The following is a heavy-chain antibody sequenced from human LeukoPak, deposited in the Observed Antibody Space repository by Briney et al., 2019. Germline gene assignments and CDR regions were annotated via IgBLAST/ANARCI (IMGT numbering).Heavy chain of an antibody. CDR2: IYYSGST. V-gene: IGHV4-39*01. CDR1: GGSISSSSYY. J-gene: IGHJ4*02. D-gene: IGHD5-18*01. CDR3: ARQIRYSYPDY. Sequence: SETLSLTCTLSGGSISSSSYYWGWVRQPPEKGLEWIGSIYYSGSTYYNPSLKSRVTISVDTSKNQFSLKLSSVTAADTAVYYCARQIRYSYPDYWGQGTLVTVSS.